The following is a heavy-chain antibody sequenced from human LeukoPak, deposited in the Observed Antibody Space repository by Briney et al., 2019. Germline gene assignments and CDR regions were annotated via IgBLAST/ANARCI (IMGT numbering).Heavy chain of an antibody. Sequence: SVKVSCKASGGTFSSYTISWVRQAPGQGLEWMGGIIPIFGTANYAQKFQGRVTITADESTSTAYMELSSLRSEDTAVYYCARDWVIQSNWFDPWGQGTLVTVSS. CDR2: IIPIFGTA. V-gene: IGHV1-69*13. D-gene: IGHD5-18*01. CDR1: GGTFSSYT. CDR3: ARDWVIQSNWFDP. J-gene: IGHJ5*02.